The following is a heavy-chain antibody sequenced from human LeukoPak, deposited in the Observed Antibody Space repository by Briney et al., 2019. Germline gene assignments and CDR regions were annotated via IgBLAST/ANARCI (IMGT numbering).Heavy chain of an antibody. CDR1: GFTVSTYY. Sequence: GSLRLSCAASGFTVSTYYMGWVRQAPGRGLEWIGEINHSGSTNYNPSLKSRVTISVDTSKNQFSLKLSSVTAADTAVYYCARGTTVTTRGLDYWGQGTLVTVSS. CDR2: INHSGST. V-gene: IGHV4-34*01. J-gene: IGHJ4*02. D-gene: IGHD4-17*01. CDR3: ARGTTVTTRGLDY.